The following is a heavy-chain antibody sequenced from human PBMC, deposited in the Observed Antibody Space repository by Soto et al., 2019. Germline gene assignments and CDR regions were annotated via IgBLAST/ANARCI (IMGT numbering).Heavy chain of an antibody. J-gene: IGHJ4*02. D-gene: IGHD3-16*01. V-gene: IGHV3-21*01. CDR1: GGSISSSS. CDR2: ISSSSSYI. CDR3: ASDSTGPFGY. Sequence: PSETLSLTCTVSGGSISSSSYYWGWIRQPPGKGLEWVSSISSSSSYIYYADSVKGRFTISRDNAKNSLYLQMNSLRAEDTAVYYCASDSTGPFGYWGQGTLVTVSS.